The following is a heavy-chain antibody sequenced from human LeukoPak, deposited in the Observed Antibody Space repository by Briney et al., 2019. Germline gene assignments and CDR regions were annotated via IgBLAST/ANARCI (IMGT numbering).Heavy chain of an antibody. CDR1: GSIFTSYW. V-gene: IGHV5-10-1*01. Sequence: PGGSLKISCKGSGSIFTSYWISWVRQLPGKGLEWMGRIDPSDSYTNYSPSFQGHVTISADKSISTAYLQWSSLKASDTAMYYCARRYCGGGTCYGDYWGQGTLVTVSS. D-gene: IGHD2-15*01. CDR3: ARRYCGGGTCYGDY. J-gene: IGHJ4*02. CDR2: IDPSDSYT.